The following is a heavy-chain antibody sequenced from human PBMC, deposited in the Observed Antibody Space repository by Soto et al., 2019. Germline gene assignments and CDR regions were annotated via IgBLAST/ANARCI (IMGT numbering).Heavy chain of an antibody. J-gene: IGHJ4*02. Sequence: EVQLVESGGGLVQPGGSLRLSCVASGFSFSASPMHWVRQAPGKGLEWLSYISGSSNTIHYADSVEGRFTISRDNAGNSLYLQMNSLRVEVTAVYYCERTRPYCDAWSGYYTHYFHSWGQGTLVTVSS. CDR2: ISGSSNTI. D-gene: IGHD3-3*01. CDR3: ERTRPYCDAWSGYYTHYFHS. V-gene: IGHV3-48*01. CDR1: GFSFSASP.